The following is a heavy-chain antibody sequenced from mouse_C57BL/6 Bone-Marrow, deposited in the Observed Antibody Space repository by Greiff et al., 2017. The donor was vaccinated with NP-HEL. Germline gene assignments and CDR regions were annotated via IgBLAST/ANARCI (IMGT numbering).Heavy chain of an antibody. Sequence: EVKLVESEGGLVQPGSSMKLSCTASGFTFSDYYMAWVRQVPEKGLEWVANINYDGSTTYYLEYLKSRFIISSDNAKNILFLQMSSQKSEDTATYCCARGGRGRCFDYWGQGTTLTVSS. V-gene: IGHV5-16*01. CDR3: ARGGRGRCFDY. D-gene: IGHD3-3*01. J-gene: IGHJ2*01. CDR2: INYDGSTT. CDR1: GFTFSDYY.